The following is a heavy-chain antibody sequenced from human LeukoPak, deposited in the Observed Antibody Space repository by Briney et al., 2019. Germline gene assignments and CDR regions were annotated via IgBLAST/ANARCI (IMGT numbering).Heavy chain of an antibody. CDR1: GYTFTGYY. V-gene: IGHV1-2*02. CDR3: ARDPLSNWGERTFDY. CDR2: INPNSGGT. Sequence: GASVKFSCKASGYTFTGYYMHWVRQAPGQGLEWMGWINPNSGGTNYAQKFQGRVTMTRDTSISTAYMELSRLRSDDTAVYYCARDPLSNWGERTFDYWGQGTLVTVSS. D-gene: IGHD7-27*01. J-gene: IGHJ4*02.